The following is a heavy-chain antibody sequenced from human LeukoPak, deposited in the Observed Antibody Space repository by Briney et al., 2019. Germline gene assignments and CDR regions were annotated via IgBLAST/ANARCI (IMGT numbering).Heavy chain of an antibody. Sequence: SETLSLTCTVSGGSISSYYWSWIRQPPGKGLEWIGHIYYSGSTNYNPSLTSRVTISVDTSKNQFSLKLSSVTAADTAVYYCARSSGWYLDYYYMDVWGKGTTVTVYS. D-gene: IGHD6-19*01. V-gene: IGHV4-59*01. CDR2: IYYSGST. J-gene: IGHJ6*03. CDR1: GGSISSYY. CDR3: ARSSGWYLDYYYMDV.